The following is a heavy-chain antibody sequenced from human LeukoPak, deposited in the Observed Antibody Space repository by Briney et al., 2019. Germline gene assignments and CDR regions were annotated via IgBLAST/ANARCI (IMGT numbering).Heavy chain of an antibody. CDR3: ARDRGTGWAIDY. Sequence: PGGSLRLSCAASGFTFSTYSMIWVRQAPGKGLEWISYITGSSRTIYYADSVKGLFTISRDKAKNSLLLQMNSLRDEDTAIYYCARDRGTGWAIDYWGQGTLVTVSS. CDR1: GFTFSTYS. V-gene: IGHV3-48*02. D-gene: IGHD6-19*01. J-gene: IGHJ4*02. CDR2: ITGSSRTI.